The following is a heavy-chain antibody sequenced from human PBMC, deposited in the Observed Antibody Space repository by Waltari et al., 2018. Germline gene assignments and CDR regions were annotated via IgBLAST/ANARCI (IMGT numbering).Heavy chain of an antibody. CDR2: IYYSGST. CDR3: ARDVYYYDSSGSRGALDI. J-gene: IGHJ3*02. V-gene: IGHV4-31*03. CDR1: VGSISSGGYY. Sequence: HLQESGPGLFQPSQTLSLTCTVSVGSISSGGYYWSWIRQHPGKGLEWIGYIYYSGSTYDNPSLKSRVTISVDTSKNQFSLKLSSVTAADTAVYYCARDVYYYDSSGSRGALDIWGQGTMVTVSS. D-gene: IGHD3-22*01.